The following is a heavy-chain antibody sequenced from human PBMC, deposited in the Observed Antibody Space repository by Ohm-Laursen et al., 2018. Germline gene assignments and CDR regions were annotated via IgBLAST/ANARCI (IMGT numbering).Heavy chain of an antibody. V-gene: IGHV4-4*07. CDR1: GGSISSYY. D-gene: IGHD3-22*01. J-gene: IGHJ2*01. CDR3: AREETSDYYDSSGQWYFDL. Sequence: SETLSLTCTVSGGSISSYYWSWIRQPAGKGLDWIGRIYTSGSTNYNPSLKSRVTMSVDTSKNQFSLKLSSVTAADTAVYYCAREETSDYYDSSGQWYFDLWGRGTLVTVSS. CDR2: IYTSGST.